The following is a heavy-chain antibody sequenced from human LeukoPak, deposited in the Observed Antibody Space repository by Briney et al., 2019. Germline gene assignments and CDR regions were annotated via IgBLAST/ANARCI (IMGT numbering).Heavy chain of an antibody. CDR2: MNPNSGNP. Sequence: ASVKVSCKTSGYTFTRNDINWVRQATGQGLEWMGWMNPNSGNPGYAQKFQGRVTITRDNSISTAYMELNSLTSEDTAVYYCARAISDSTGYYAYYFDSWGQGTLVTVSS. D-gene: IGHD3-22*01. CDR1: GYTFTRND. J-gene: IGHJ4*02. V-gene: IGHV1-8*03. CDR3: ARAISDSTGYYAYYFDS.